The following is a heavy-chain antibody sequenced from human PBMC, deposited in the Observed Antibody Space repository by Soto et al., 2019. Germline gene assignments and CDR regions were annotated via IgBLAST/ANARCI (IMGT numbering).Heavy chain of an antibody. CDR2: IKQDGSEK. V-gene: IGHV3-7*01. J-gene: IGHJ4*02. D-gene: IGHD3-22*01. Sequence: GGSLRLSCAASGFTFSRYWMSWVRQAPGKGLEWVANIKQDGSEKYYVDTVKGRFTISRDNAKNSLYLQMNSLRAEDTAVYYCARGSGITMIVVVITPYDYWGQGTLVTVSS. CDR3: ARGSGITMIVVVITPYDY. CDR1: GFTFSRYW.